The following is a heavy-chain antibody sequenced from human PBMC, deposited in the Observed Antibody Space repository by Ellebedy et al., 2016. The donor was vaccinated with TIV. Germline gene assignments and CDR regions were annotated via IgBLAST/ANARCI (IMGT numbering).Heavy chain of an antibody. CDR2: IYQDGGVQ. J-gene: IGHJ5*02. CDR1: GFSFRSYW. D-gene: IGHD4-17*01. V-gene: IGHV3-7*01. Sequence: GESLKISCSASGFSFRSYWMSWVRQAPGKGLEWVANIYQDGGVQYYVDSVKGRFTISRDNADHSLFLQMNSLRAEDTAVYYCARRGSYGDYAVEINSWFDTWGRGTLVAVSS. CDR3: ARRGSYGDYAVEINSWFDT.